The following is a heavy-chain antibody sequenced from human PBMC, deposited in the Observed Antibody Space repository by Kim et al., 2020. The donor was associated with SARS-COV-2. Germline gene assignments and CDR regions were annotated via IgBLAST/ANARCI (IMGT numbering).Heavy chain of an antibody. CDR2: T. D-gene: IGHD6-6*01. CDR3: ARGGTNPLAQV. Sequence: TNYTPSPQSRVTISRDTSKTQFSLTLTSVTAADTAVYVCARGGTNPLAQVWGQGTLVSVSS. V-gene: IGHV4-59*09. J-gene: IGHJ4*02.